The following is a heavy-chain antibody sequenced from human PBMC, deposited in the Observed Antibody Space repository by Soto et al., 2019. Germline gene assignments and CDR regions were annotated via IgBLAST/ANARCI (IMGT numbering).Heavy chain of an antibody. CDR2: IYSGGST. Sequence: GGSLRLSCAASGFTVSSNYMSWVRQAPGKGLEWVSVIYSGGSTYYADSVKGRFTISRDNSKNTLYLQMNSLRAEDTAVYYCASSVAGTTYYGMDVWGQGTTVTVSS. CDR3: ASSVAGTTYYGMDV. J-gene: IGHJ6*02. CDR1: GFTVSSNY. V-gene: IGHV3-53*01. D-gene: IGHD6-19*01.